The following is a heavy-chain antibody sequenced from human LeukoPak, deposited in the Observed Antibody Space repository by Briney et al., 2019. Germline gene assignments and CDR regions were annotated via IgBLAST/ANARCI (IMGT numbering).Heavy chain of an antibody. D-gene: IGHD2-15*01. CDR3: ARAEGAIVVVIATGIDY. J-gene: IGHJ4*02. V-gene: IGHV3-66*02. CDR2: VHRDGST. Sequence: GGSLRLSCAASGFTVSSNYMSWVRQAPGKGLEWVSIVHRDGSTYYADSVKGRFTISRDNSKNTLYLQMNSLRAEDTAVYYCARAEGAIVVVIATGIDYWGQGTLVTVSS. CDR1: GFTVSSNY.